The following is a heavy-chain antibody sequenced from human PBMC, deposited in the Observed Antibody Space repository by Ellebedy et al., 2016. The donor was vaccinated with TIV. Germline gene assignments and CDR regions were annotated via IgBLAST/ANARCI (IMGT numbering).Heavy chain of an antibody. V-gene: IGHV3-7*03. CDR1: GFTFSGYW. J-gene: IGHJ4*02. CDR2: IKEDGSEA. Sequence: GESLKISCAASGFTFSGYWMSWVRQAPGKGLEWVANIKEDGSEAYYVDSVKGRFTISRDNAKNSLYLQMSNLRAEDTAVFYCARAGGRHSTGSGFDWGQGTQVTVST. CDR3: ARAGGRHSTGSGFD. D-gene: IGHD2-2*01.